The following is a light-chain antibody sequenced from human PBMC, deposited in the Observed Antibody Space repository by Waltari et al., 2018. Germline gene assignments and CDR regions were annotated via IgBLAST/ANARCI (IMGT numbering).Light chain of an antibody. Sequence: QSALTQPRSVSGSPGQSVTISCTGTSSDVGDYFFVSWYQHHPANAPKLIIYDVIKRPSGVPDRFAGSKSGNTASLTISGLRAEDEADYYCCSFAGSYTLLFGGGTKLTVL. V-gene: IGLV2-11*01. CDR1: SSDVGDYFF. J-gene: IGLJ2*01. CDR3: CSFAGSYTLL. CDR2: DVI.